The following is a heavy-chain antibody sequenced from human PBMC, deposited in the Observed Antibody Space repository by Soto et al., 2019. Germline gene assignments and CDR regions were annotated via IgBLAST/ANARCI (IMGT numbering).Heavy chain of an antibody. J-gene: IGHJ4*02. CDR1: GFTFSSYW. CDR2: IHFDGSTT. Sequence: EVQLVESGGGLVQPGGSLRLSCAASGFTFSSYWMHWVRQVPVKGLVWVSRIHFDGSTTHYADSVKGRFTISRDNAKNTLSLQMNSLRAEDTAVYYCARDAYISGYYQFDYWGQGTLVTVSS. V-gene: IGHV3-74*01. CDR3: ARDAYISGYYQFDY. D-gene: IGHD6-19*01.